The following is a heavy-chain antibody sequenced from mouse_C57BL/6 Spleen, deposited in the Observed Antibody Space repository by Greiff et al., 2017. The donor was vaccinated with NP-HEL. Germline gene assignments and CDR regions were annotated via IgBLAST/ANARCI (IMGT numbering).Heavy chain of an antibody. V-gene: IGHV1-19*01. J-gene: IGHJ3*01. Sequence: EVQLQQSGPVLVKPGASVKMSRKASGYTFTDYYMNWVKQSHGKSLEWIGVINPYNGGTSYNQKFKGKATLTVDKSSSTAYMELNSLTSEDSAVYYCAHGNYGFAYWGQGTLVTVSA. CDR3: AHGNYGFAY. D-gene: IGHD2-1*01. CDR1: GYTFTDYY. CDR2: INPYNGGT.